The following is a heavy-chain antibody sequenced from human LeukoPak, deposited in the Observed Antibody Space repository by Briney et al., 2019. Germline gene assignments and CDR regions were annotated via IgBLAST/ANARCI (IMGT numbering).Heavy chain of an antibody. J-gene: IGHJ6*03. CDR1: GGSISSYY. CDR3: ARGYGGRYYYYMDV. V-gene: IGHV4-59*01. CDR2: IYYSGST. D-gene: IGHD4-23*01. Sequence: SETLSLTCTVSGGSISSYYRSWIRQPPGKGLEWIGYIYYSGSTNYNPSLKSRVTISVDTSKNQFSLKLSSVTAADTAVYYCARGYGGRYYYYMDVWGKGTTVTVSS.